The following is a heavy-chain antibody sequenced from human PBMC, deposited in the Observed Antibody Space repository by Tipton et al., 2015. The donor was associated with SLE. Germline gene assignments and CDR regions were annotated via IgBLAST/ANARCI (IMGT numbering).Heavy chain of an antibody. CDR2: INPDIGDT. Sequence: QVQLVQSGAEVKKPGASVKVSCTASGYTFTDYYMHWVRQAPGQGLEWMGRINPDIGDTNYAQKFQGRVTMTRDTSITTAYMELTILRSDDTAAYYCARGQIVLAGDCYFDLWGRGTLVTVSS. D-gene: IGHD6-19*01. CDR1: GYTFTDYY. J-gene: IGHJ2*01. CDR3: ARGQIVLAGDCYFDL. V-gene: IGHV1-2*06.